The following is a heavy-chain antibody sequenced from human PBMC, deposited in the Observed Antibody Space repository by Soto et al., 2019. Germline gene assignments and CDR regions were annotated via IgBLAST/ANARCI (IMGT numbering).Heavy chain of an antibody. D-gene: IGHD3-10*01. CDR3: ASGRAVRGVRDGYFDY. CDR2: IYYSGST. J-gene: IGHJ4*02. Sequence: PSETLSLTCTVSGGSVSSGSYYWSWIRQPPGKGLEWIGYIYYSGSTNYNPSLKSRVTISVDTSKNQFSLKLSSVTAADTAVYYCASGRAVRGVRDGYFDYWGQGTLVTVSS. CDR1: GGSVSSGSYY. V-gene: IGHV4-61*01.